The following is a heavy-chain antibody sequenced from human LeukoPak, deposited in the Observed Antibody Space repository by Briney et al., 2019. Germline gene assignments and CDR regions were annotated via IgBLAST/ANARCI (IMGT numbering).Heavy chain of an antibody. V-gene: IGHV3-11*04. CDR3: ARVRGSYSVDY. CDR2: ISSSSGTTT. Sequence: GGSLRLSCAASGFTFSDYYMSWIRQAPRKGLEWVSYISSSSGTTTHYANSVKGRFTISRDNAKNSLHLQMNSLRAEDTAVYYSARVRGSYSVDYWGPGTLVTVSS. J-gene: IGHJ4*02. CDR1: GFTFSDYY. D-gene: IGHD1-26*01.